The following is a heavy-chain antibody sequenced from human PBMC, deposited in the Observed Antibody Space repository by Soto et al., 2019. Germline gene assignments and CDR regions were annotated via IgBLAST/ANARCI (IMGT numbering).Heavy chain of an antibody. Sequence: QVQLVESGGGVVQPGRSLRLSCAASGFTFSSYAMHWVRQAPGKGLEWVAVISYDGSNKYYADSVKGRFTISRDNSKNTLYLQMNSLRAEDTAVYYCARSRGAFGESSFDYWGQGTLVTVSS. CDR3: ARSRGAFGESSFDY. J-gene: IGHJ4*02. V-gene: IGHV3-30-3*01. CDR2: ISYDGSNK. D-gene: IGHD3-10*01. CDR1: GFTFSSYA.